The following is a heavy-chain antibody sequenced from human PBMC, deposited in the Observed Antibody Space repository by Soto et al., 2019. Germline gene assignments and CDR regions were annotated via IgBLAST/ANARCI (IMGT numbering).Heavy chain of an antibody. J-gene: IGHJ4*02. D-gene: IGHD6-19*01. CDR2: ISGSGGST. Sequence: LRLSCAASGFAVSSYSMHWVRQAPGKGLEWVSAISGSGGSTYYADSVKGRFTISRDNSKNTLYLQMNSLRAEDTAVYYCAKDQTAVKYWGQGTLVTVSS. V-gene: IGHV3-23*01. CDR3: AKDQTAVKY. CDR1: GFAVSSYS.